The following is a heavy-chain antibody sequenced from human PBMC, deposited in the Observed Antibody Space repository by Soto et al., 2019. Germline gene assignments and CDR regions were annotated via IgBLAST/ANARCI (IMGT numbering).Heavy chain of an antibody. Sequence: SVKVSCKASGGTFSSYAISWVRQAPGQGLEWMGGIIPIFGTANYAQKFQGRVTITADESTSTAYMELSSLRSEDTAVYYCAIALRGSSWDYYYYGMDVWGQGTTVTVSS. CDR1: GGTFSSYA. V-gene: IGHV1-69*13. CDR3: AIALRGSSWDYYYYGMDV. D-gene: IGHD6-13*01. J-gene: IGHJ6*02. CDR2: IIPIFGTA.